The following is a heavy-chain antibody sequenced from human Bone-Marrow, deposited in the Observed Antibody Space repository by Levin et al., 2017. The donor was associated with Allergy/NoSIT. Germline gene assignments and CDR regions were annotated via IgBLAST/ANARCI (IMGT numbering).Heavy chain of an antibody. CDR1: GLTVSRHY. D-gene: IGHD1-1*01. Sequence: GESLKISCAASGLTVSRHYMTWVRQAPGKGLEWVSVIYSGGSTYYADSVKGRFTISRDNSKNTLYLQMNNLRAEDTAVYYCAGLESGTFSSPLHYWGQGTLVTVSS. CDR3: AGLESGTFSSPLHY. CDR2: IYSGGST. J-gene: IGHJ4*02. V-gene: IGHV3-53*01.